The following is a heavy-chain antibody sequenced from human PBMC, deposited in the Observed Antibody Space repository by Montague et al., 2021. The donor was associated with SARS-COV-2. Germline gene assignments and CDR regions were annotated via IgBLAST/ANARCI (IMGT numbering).Heavy chain of an antibody. CDR1: GGSISSSSYY. CDR2: IYYSGST. V-gene: IGHV4-39*07. CDR3: AREGTPLGMATIDSYGMDL. J-gene: IGHJ6*02. Sequence: SETLSLTCTVSGGSISSSSYYWGWIRQPPGKGLEWIGSIYYSGSTYYNPSLKSRVTISVDTSKNQFSLKLSSVTAADTAVYYCAREGTPLGMATIDSYGMDLWGQGTTVPVS. D-gene: IGHD5-24*01.